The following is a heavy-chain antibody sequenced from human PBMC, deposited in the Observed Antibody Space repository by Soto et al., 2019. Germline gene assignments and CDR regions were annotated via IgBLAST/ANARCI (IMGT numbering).Heavy chain of an antibody. Sequence: QVQLVQSGAVVKKPGSSVKVSCKASGGTFSSYAISWVRQAPGQGLEWMGGIIPIFGTANYAPKFQGRVTVPTAGSTSTVYMQLSSLRSEGAAVSYSACPSASYEYYGRDVWGQGARVTVSS. J-gene: IGHJ6*02. CDR2: IIPIFGTA. CDR3: ACPSASYEYYGRDV. V-gene: IGHV1-69*05. CDR1: GGTFSSYA. D-gene: IGHD6-19*01.